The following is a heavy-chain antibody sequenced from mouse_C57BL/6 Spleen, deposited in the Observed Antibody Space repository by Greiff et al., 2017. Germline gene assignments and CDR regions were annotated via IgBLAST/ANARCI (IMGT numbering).Heavy chain of an antibody. D-gene: IGHD3-2*02. CDR2: IYPGSGST. CDR1: GYTFTSYW. J-gene: IGHJ2*01. CDR3: ARWGSSGFYYFDY. Sequence: QVQLKQSGAELVKPGASVKMSCKASGYTFTSYWITWVKQRPGQGLEWIGDIYPGSGSTNYNEKFKSKATLTVDTSSSTAYMQLSSLTSEDSAVYYCARWGSSGFYYFDYWGQGTTLTVSS. V-gene: IGHV1-55*01.